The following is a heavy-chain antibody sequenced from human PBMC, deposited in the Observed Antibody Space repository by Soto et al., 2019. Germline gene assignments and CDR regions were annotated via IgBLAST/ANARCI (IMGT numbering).Heavy chain of an antibody. CDR2: IIPIFGTA. D-gene: IGHD4-17*01. J-gene: IGHJ4*02. CDR1: GVTFSSYA. Sequence: ASVRVSCKASGVTFSSYAISWVRQAPGQGLEWMGGIIPIFGTANYAQKFQGRVTITADESTSTAYMELSSLRSEDTAVYYCARAARHDYGDYDPSFDYWGQGTLVTVSS. CDR3: ARAARHDYGDYDPSFDY. V-gene: IGHV1-69*13.